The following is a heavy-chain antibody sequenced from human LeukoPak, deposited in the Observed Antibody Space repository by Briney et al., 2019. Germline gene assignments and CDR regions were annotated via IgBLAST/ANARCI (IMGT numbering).Heavy chain of an antibody. J-gene: IGHJ4*02. CDR3: ARQTTTTTYDS. V-gene: IGHV5-51*01. CDR1: GYRFTSYW. CDR2: IYPSDSDT. Sequence: PGESLKISCKGSGYRFTSYWITWVRQMPGKGLEWMGIIYPSDSDTTYSPSLQGQVTISADKSISTAYLQWNSLKASDTAMYYCARQTTTTTYDSWGQGTLVTVSS. D-gene: IGHD4-11*01.